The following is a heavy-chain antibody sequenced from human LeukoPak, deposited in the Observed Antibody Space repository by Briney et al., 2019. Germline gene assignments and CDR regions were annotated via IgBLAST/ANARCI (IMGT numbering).Heavy chain of an antibody. CDR1: GFTFSNAW. J-gene: IGHJ4*02. Sequence: GGSLRLSCAASGFTFSNAWMSWVRQAPGKGLEWVGRIRSKTDGGTTDYAAPVKGRFTISRDDSKTTLYLQMNSLIIEDTAVYFCTTEYYGSLNYWGQGTLVTVSS. CDR3: TTEYYGSLNY. CDR2: IRSKTDGGTT. V-gene: IGHV3-15*01. D-gene: IGHD1-26*01.